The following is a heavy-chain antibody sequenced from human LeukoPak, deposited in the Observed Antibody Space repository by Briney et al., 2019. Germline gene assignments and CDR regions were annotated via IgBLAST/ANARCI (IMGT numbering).Heavy chain of an antibody. D-gene: IGHD3-10*01. CDR1: GFTFSSYA. V-gene: IGHV3-23*01. Sequence: GGSLRLSCAASGFTFSSYAMSWVRQAPGKGLEWVSAISGSGGSTYYADSVKGRFTISRDNSKNTLYLQMNSLRAEDTAVYYCAKDGGSGSYSDMIDYRGQGTLVTVSS. CDR2: ISGSGGST. J-gene: IGHJ4*02. CDR3: AKDGGSGSYSDMIDY.